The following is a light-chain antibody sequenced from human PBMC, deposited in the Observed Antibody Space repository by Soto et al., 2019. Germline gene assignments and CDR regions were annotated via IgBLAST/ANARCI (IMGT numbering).Light chain of an antibody. V-gene: IGLV1-40*01. Sequence: QSVLTQPPSVSGAPGQRVSISCTGSSTNIGAGYGVHWYQQRPGTAPKLLIVGNTIRPSGVPDRFSGSKSGTSVSLAISGLRSDDEATYYCAAWDDTLDAQVFGGGTKVTVL. CDR2: GNT. CDR3: AAWDDTLDAQV. CDR1: STNIGAGYG. J-gene: IGLJ3*02.